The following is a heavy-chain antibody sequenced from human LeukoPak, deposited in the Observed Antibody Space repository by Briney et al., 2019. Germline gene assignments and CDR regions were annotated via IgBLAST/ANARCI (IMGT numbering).Heavy chain of an antibody. J-gene: IGHJ6*03. CDR1: GGSFSGYY. V-gene: IGHV4-34*01. Sequence: SETLSLTCAVYGGSFSGYYWSWIRQPPGKGLEWIGEINRSGSTNYNPSLKSRVTISVDTTKNQFSLKLSSVTAADTAVYYCARDFVSSSNYYYYMDVWGKGTTVTVSS. CDR2: INRSGST. CDR3: ARDFVSSSNYYYYMDV. D-gene: IGHD6-13*01.